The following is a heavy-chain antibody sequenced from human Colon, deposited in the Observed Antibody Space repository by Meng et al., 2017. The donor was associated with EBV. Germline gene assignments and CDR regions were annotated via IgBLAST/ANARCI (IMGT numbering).Heavy chain of an antibody. V-gene: IGHV4-39*07. Sequence: QLQLQEPGPGLGRPSETLSLTCSVSGDSISGSGDYWGWVRQPPGKGLEWIGNIYYTGSTYYNPSLKSRVTISVDTSKNQFSLKVTSMTAADTAVYYCARDGPLLWGPGTLVTVSS. CDR3: ARDGPLL. J-gene: IGHJ4*02. CDR1: GDSISGSGDY. CDR2: IYYTGST.